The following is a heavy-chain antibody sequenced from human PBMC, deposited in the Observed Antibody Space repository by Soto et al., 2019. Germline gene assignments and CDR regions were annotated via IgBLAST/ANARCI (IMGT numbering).Heavy chain of an antibody. V-gene: IGHV4-4*02. J-gene: IGHJ4*02. CDR1: GGSISSSNW. CDR3: ARVRGTAGKRYFDY. D-gene: IGHD6-13*01. CDR2: IYHSGST. Sequence: SETLSLTCAVSGGSISSSNWWSWVRQPPGKGLEWIGEIYHSGSTNYNPSLKSRVTISVDKSKNQFSLKLDSVTPADTAVYYCARVRGTAGKRYFDYWGPGTLVTVSS.